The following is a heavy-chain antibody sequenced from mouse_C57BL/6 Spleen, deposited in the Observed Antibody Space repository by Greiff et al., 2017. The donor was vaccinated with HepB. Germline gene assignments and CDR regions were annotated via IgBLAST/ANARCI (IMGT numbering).Heavy chain of an antibody. CDR2: IDPETGGT. V-gene: IGHV1-15*01. CDR1: GYTFTDYE. CDR3: KSELHY. Sequence: QVQLQQSGAELVRPGASVTLSCKASGYTFTDYEMHWVKQTPVHGLEWIGAIDPETGGTAYNQKFKGKAILTADKSSSTAYMELRSQTSEDSAVYYCKSELHYWGQGTTLTVSS. J-gene: IGHJ2*01.